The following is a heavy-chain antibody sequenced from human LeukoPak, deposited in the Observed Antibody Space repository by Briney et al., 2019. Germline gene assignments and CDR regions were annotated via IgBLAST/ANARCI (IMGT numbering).Heavy chain of an antibody. V-gene: IGHV1-18*01. J-gene: IGHJ1*01. Sequence: ASVKVSCKASGYTFTSYGISWVRQAPGQGLEWMGWISAYNGNTNYAQKLQGRVTMTTDTSTSTAYMELRSLRSDDTAVYYCARKLGYCSGGSCRAEYFQHWGRAPWSPSPQ. CDR2: ISAYNGNT. D-gene: IGHD2-15*01. CDR3: ARKLGYCSGGSCRAEYFQH. CDR1: GYTFTSYG.